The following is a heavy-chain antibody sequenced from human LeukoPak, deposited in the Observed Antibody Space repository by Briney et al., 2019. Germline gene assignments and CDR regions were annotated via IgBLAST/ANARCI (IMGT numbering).Heavy chain of an antibody. CDR3: ARGMIAAAGSAFDI. CDR2: IYYSGST. Sequence: TSETLSLTCTVSGGSISSYYWSWIRQPPGKGLEWIGYIYYSGSTSYNPSLKSRVTISVDTSKNHFSLKLSSVTAADTAVYYCARGMIAAAGSAFDIWGQGTMVTVSS. D-gene: IGHD6-13*01. J-gene: IGHJ3*02. V-gene: IGHV4-59*01. CDR1: GGSISSYY.